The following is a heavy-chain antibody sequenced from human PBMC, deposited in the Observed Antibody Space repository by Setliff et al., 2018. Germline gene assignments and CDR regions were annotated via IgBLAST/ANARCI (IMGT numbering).Heavy chain of an antibody. J-gene: IGHJ3*01. CDR1: GGAFSSYA. Sequence: SVKVSCKASGGAFSSYALTWVRQAPGQGLEWMGRIIPVIDTTDYAQTFRGRVTITADESTRTVYMELSSLRSEDTAIYYCARGRDGYTSNALEFWGQGTMVTVSS. CDR2: IIPVIDTT. D-gene: IGHD5-12*01. V-gene: IGHV1-69*11. CDR3: ARGRDGYTSNALEF.